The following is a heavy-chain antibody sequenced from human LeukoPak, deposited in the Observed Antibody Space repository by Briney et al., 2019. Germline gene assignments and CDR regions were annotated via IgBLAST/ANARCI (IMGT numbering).Heavy chain of an antibody. Sequence: ASVKVSCTASGYTFTGYYMHWVRQAPGQGLEWMGWINPNSGGTNYAQKFQGRVTMTRDTSISTAYMELSRLRSDDTAVYYCARDYSSSYKYWFDPWGQGTLVTVSS. CDR2: INPNSGGT. D-gene: IGHD6-13*01. J-gene: IGHJ5*02. V-gene: IGHV1-2*02. CDR3: ARDYSSSYKYWFDP. CDR1: GYTFTGYY.